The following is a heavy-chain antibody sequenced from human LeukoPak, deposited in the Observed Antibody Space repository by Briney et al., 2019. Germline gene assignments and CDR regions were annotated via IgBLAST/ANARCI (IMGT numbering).Heavy chain of an antibody. V-gene: IGHV2-5*02. D-gene: IGHD3-22*01. Sequence: SGPTLVKPTQTLTLTCSFSGFSLSTSGVAVGWIRQPPGKALEWLALIYWDDDKDYSPSLKSRLTITKDTSKNQVVLTMTNTDPVDTATYFCVHSKPSVWTFDYHNSGYYYFDYWGQGSLVTVSS. CDR2: IYWDDDK. CDR1: GFSLSTSGVA. CDR3: VHSKPSVWTFDYHNSGYYYFDY. J-gene: IGHJ4*02.